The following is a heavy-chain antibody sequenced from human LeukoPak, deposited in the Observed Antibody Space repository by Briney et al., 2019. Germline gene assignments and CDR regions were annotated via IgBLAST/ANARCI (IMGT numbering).Heavy chain of an antibody. Sequence: ASVKVSCKASGYTFTSYDINWVRQATGQGLEWMGYMNPNSGNTGYAQKFQGRVTMTRNTSISTAYMELSSLRSDDTAVYYCARYGTYEYYYGMDVWGQGTTVTVSS. CDR1: GYTFTSYD. V-gene: IGHV1-8*01. J-gene: IGHJ6*02. D-gene: IGHD5-12*01. CDR2: MNPNSGNT. CDR3: ARYGTYEYYYGMDV.